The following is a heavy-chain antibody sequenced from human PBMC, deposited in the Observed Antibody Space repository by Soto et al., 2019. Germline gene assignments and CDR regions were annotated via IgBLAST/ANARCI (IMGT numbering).Heavy chain of an antibody. Sequence: QSQTLSLTCAVYGGSFSGYYWSWIRQPPGKGLEWIGEINHSGSTNYNPSLKSRVTISVDTSKNQFSLKLSSVTAADTAVYYCARGVLGIAAAEDLDYWGQGTLVTVSS. J-gene: IGHJ4*02. CDR2: INHSGST. D-gene: IGHD6-13*01. CDR1: GGSFSGYY. CDR3: ARGVLGIAAAEDLDY. V-gene: IGHV4-34*01.